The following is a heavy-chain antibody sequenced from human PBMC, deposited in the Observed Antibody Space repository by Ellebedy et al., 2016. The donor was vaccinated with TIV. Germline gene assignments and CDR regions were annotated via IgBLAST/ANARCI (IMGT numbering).Heavy chain of an antibody. D-gene: IGHD2-2*01. V-gene: IGHV3-23*01. CDR2: ISGSGGST. CDR3: AKGTSNYDY. J-gene: IGHJ4*02. Sequence: GESLKISXAASGFTFSSYAMSWVRQAPGKGLEWVSAISGSGGSTYYADSVKGRFTISRDNSKNTLYLQMNSLRAEDTAVYYCAKGTSNYDYWGQGTLVTVSS. CDR1: GFTFSSYA.